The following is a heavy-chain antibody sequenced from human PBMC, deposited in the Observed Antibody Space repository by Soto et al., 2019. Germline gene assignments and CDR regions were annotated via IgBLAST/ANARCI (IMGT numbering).Heavy chain of an antibody. CDR3: AKAISGYNAPLDH. J-gene: IGHJ4*02. CDR1: GFTFSSYA. CDR2: ISGSGGST. D-gene: IGHD1-20*01. Sequence: EVQLLESGGGLVQPGGSLRLSCAASGFTFSSYAMNWVRQAPGKGLEWVSVISGSGGSTYYADSVKGRFTISRDNSKNTRYVQMNSLRAEDKAVYYCAKAISGYNAPLDHWGQGTRVTVSS. V-gene: IGHV3-23*01.